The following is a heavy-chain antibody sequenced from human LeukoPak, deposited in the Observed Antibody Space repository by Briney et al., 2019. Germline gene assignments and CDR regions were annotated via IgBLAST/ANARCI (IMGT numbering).Heavy chain of an antibody. D-gene: IGHD6-19*01. CDR2: NSGGGGSS. Sequence: GGSLRLSCAASGFTFSNYAMSWVRQAPGKGLEWASVNSGGGGSSYYADSVKGRFTISRDNAKNTLYLQMNSLRAEDTAVYYCARSEAVAWSFDLWGRGTLVTVSS. CDR3: ARSEAVAWSFDL. CDR1: GFTFSNYA. V-gene: IGHV3-23*01. J-gene: IGHJ2*01.